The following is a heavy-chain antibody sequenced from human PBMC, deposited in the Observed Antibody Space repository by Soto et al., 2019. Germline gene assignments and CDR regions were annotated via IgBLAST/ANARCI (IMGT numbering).Heavy chain of an antibody. Sequence: QVQLQQWGAGLLKPSETLSLTCAVYGGSFSGYYWCWIRQPPGKGLEWIGEINHSGSTNYNPSLMIRVAISVDTSKNQFSLKLISVHAADTAVSYCASRTDANSSSSVWFDPWGQGTLVTVSS. CDR2: INHSGST. CDR1: GGSFSGYY. CDR3: ASRTDANSSSSVWFDP. D-gene: IGHD6-6*01. V-gene: IGHV4-34*01. J-gene: IGHJ5*02.